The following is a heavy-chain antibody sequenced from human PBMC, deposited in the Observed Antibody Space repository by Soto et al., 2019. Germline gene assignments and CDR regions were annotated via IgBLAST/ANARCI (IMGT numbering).Heavy chain of an antibody. J-gene: IGHJ6*02. CDR1: GGSISSYY. V-gene: IGHV4-59*08. CDR3: ARLRRDILTGYYDYYYYYGMDV. Sequence: ASDTLSLTCTVSGGSISSYYWSWIRQPPGEGLEWIGYIYYSGSTNYNPSLKSRVTISVDTSKNQFSLKLSSVTAADTAVYYCARLRRDILTGYYDYYYYYGMDVWGQGTTVT. D-gene: IGHD3-9*01. CDR2: IYYSGST.